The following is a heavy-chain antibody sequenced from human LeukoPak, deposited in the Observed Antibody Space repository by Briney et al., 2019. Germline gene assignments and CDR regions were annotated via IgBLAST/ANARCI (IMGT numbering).Heavy chain of an antibody. D-gene: IGHD5-18*01. CDR3: ARDPEYSYGPHYNWFDP. V-gene: IGHV1-18*01. J-gene: IGHJ5*02. CDR1: GYTFTSYG. CDR2: ISAYNGNT. Sequence: GASVKVSCKASGYTFTSYGISWVRQAPGQGLEWMGWISAYNGNTNYAQKLQGRVTMTTDTSTSTAYMELRSLRSDDTAVYYCARDPEYSYGPHYNWFDPWGQGTLVTVSS.